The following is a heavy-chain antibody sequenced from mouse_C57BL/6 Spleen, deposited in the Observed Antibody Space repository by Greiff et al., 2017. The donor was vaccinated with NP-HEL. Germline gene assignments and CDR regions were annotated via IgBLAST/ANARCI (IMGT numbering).Heavy chain of an antibody. D-gene: IGHD3-3*01. V-gene: IGHV1-53*01. CDR1: GYTFTSYW. Sequence: QVQLQQPGTELVKPGASVKLSCKASGYTFTSYWMHWVKQRPGQGLEWIGNINPSNGGNNYNEKFKSKATLTVDKSSSTAYMQLSSLTSEDSAVYYCARGGPLYYYAMDYWGQGTSVTVSS. J-gene: IGHJ4*01. CDR3: ARGGPLYYYAMDY. CDR2: INPSNGGN.